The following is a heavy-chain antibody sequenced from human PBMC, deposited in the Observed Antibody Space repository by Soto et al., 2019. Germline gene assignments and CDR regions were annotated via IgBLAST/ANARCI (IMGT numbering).Heavy chain of an antibody. V-gene: IGHV3-30-3*01. CDR3: ARAGSLQLGYYYYGMDV. D-gene: IGHD6-6*01. CDR1: GFTFSNYA. CDR2: ISYDGSNK. J-gene: IGHJ6*02. Sequence: QVQLVESGGGVVQPGRSLRLSCAASGFTFSNYAMHWVRQAPGKGLEWVAVISYDGSNKYYADSVKGRFTISRDNSKNTLYLQMNSLRAEDTAVYYCARAGSLQLGYYYYGMDVWGQGTTVTVSS.